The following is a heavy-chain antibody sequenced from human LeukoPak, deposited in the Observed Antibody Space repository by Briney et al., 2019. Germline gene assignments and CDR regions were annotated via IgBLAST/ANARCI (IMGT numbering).Heavy chain of an antibody. CDR1: GXTFSKYW. V-gene: IGHV3-74*01. Sequence: GGSLRLSCAASGXTFSKYWVHWVRQAPGKGLVWVSRINGDGSTSVYAASVKGRFTISRDNAKNTVYLQMNSLRAEDTAVYYCARGTFGDYWGQGTLVTVSS. CDR2: INGDGSTS. D-gene: IGHD3-10*01. CDR3: ARGTFGDY. J-gene: IGHJ4*02.